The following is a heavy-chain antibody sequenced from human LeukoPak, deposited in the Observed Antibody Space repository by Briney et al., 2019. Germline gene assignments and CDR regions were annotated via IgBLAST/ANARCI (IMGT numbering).Heavy chain of an antibody. CDR2: VDYSGST. CDR1: GGSVSSGSYY. J-gene: IGHJ4*02. V-gene: IGHV4-61*01. D-gene: IGHD5-18*01. CDR3: ARGIQTGYGY. Sequence: SETLSLTCTVSGGSVSSGSYYWSWIRQPPGKGLEWIGYVDYSGSTSYNPSLKRRVTISVDTSKNQFSLKMKYLTAADTAVYYCARGIQTGYGYWGQGTLVTVSS.